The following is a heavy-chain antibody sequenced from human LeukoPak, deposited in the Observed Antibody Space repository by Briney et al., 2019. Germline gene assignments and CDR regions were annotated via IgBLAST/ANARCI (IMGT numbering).Heavy chain of an antibody. CDR2: ISSSGSTI. D-gene: IGHD3-22*01. J-gene: IGHJ4*02. Sequence: GGSLRLSCAASVFTFSSYEMNWVRQAPGKGLEWVSYISSSGSTIYYADSVKGRFTISRDNAKNSLYLQMNSLRAEDTAVYYCARDGDSYYYDSSGYGYWGQGTLVTVSS. CDR1: VFTFSSYE. CDR3: ARDGDSYYYDSSGYGY. V-gene: IGHV3-48*03.